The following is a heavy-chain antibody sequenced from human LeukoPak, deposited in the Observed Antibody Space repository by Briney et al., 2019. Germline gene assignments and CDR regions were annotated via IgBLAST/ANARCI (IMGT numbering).Heavy chain of an antibody. Sequence: SETLSLTCTVSGGSISSSSYYWSWIRQPAGKGLEWIGRIYTSGSTNYNPSLKSRVTMSVDTSKNQFSLKLSSVTAADTAVYYCARRAGAYSHPYDYWGQGTLVTVSS. CDR2: IYTSGST. CDR3: ARRAGAYSHPYDY. CDR1: GGSISSSSYY. D-gene: IGHD4/OR15-4a*01. V-gene: IGHV4-61*02. J-gene: IGHJ4*02.